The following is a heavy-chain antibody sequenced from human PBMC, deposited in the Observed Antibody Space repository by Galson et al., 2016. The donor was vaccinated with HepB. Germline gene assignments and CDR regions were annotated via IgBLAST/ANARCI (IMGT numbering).Heavy chain of an antibody. CDR2: INPNSGGT. CDR3: ARINFGEDY. J-gene: IGHJ4*02. Sequence: SVKVSCKASGYTFTADYMHWVRQAPGQGLEWMGWINPNSGGTHYAQKFQGRVTLTRDTSISTAYMELSSLISDDTAVYYCARINFGEDYWGQGTLVTVSS. V-gene: IGHV1-2*02. CDR1: GYTFTADY. D-gene: IGHD4/OR15-4a*01.